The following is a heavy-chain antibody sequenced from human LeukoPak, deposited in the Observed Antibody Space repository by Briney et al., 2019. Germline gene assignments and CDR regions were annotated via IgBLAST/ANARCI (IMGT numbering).Heavy chain of an antibody. CDR2: IWYDGSNK. J-gene: IGHJ4*02. D-gene: IGHD3-9*01. CDR1: GFAFSSYG. CDR3: ARSTSSEYDIYHFDY. V-gene: IGHV3-33*01. Sequence: PGGSLRLSCAASGFAFSSYGMHWVRQAPGKGLEWVALIWYDGSNKYYADSVKGRFTISRDSSKNTLYLEMNSLRAEDTAVYYCARSTSSEYDIYHFDYWGQGTLVTVSS.